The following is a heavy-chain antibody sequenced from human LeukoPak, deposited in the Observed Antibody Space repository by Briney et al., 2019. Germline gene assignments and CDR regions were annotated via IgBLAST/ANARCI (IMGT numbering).Heavy chain of an antibody. CDR3: ASSPVGYSSSWYREGAFDI. J-gene: IGHJ3*02. Sequence: SETLSLTCTVSGGSVSSGSYYWSWIRQPPGKGLEWIGYIYYSGSTNYNPSLKSRVTISVDTSKNQFSLKLSSVTAADTAVYYCASSPVGYSSSWYREGAFDIWGQGTMVTVSS. CDR1: GGSVSSGSYY. CDR2: IYYSGST. V-gene: IGHV4-61*01. D-gene: IGHD6-13*01.